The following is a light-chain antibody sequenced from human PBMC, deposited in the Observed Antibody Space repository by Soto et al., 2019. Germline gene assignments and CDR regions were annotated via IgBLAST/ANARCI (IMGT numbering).Light chain of an antibody. CDR3: QQHDSYPGT. J-gene: IGKJ1*01. CDR2: DAY. CDR1: QSMRNW. V-gene: IGKV1-5*01. Sequence: DIQMTQSPSTLSASVGDRVTITCRASQSMRNWLAWYQQKPGKAPKLLIYDAYSLERGVPGRFRGSRTGTEFTLTITSLQPDDFATYYCQQHDSYPGTFGRGTKVEIK.